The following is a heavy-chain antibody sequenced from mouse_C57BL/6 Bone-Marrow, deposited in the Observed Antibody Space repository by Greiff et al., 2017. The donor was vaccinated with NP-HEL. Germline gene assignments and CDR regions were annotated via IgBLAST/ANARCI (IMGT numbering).Heavy chain of an antibody. CDR3: AGYAHYGSSLSWFAY. Sequence: EVMLVESGGGLVQSGRSLRLSCATSGFTFSDFYMEWVRQAPGKGLEWIAASRNKANDYTTEYSASVKGRFIVSRDTSQSIHYLQMNALRAEDTSIYYCAGYAHYGSSLSWFAYWGQGTLVTVSA. J-gene: IGHJ3*01. CDR1: GFTFSDFY. V-gene: IGHV7-1*01. D-gene: IGHD1-1*01. CDR2: SRNKANDYTT.